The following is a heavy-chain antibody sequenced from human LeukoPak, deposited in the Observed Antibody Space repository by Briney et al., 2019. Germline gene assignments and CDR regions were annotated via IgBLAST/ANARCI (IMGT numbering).Heavy chain of an antibody. CDR3: ARGSSSSGYYYYFDY. Sequence: PGGSLRLSCAASGFTFSSHWMSLVRQAPGKGLEWVANIKQDGSVKYYVDSVKGRFTISRDNAKNSLYLQMNSLRAEDTAVYYCARGSSSSGYYYYFDYWGQGTLVTVSS. CDR2: IKQDGSVK. CDR1: GFTFSSHW. D-gene: IGHD3-22*01. J-gene: IGHJ4*02. V-gene: IGHV3-7*01.